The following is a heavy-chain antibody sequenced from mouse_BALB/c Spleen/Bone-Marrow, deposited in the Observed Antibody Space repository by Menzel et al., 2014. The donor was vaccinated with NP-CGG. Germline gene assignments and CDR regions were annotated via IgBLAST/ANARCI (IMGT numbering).Heavy chain of an antibody. CDR2: INPINGGT. CDR3: TRCNCGCWYFDV. J-gene: IGHJ1*01. CDR1: GYTFTSYY. D-gene: IGHD4-1*02. V-gene: IGHV1S81*02. Sequence: VKLQESGAELVKPGASVMLSCKASGYTFTSYYMYWVRQRPGQGLEWIGEINPINGGTNFSEKFKSRATLTVDKSSSTAFMQLSSLTSEVSAVYYCTRCNCGCWYFDVRGAGTTVTVSS.